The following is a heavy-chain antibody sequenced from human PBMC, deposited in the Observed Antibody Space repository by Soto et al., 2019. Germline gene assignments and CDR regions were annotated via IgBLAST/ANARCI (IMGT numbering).Heavy chain of an antibody. CDR3: ARELASSSWYWFDP. J-gene: IGHJ5*02. CDR2: INPNSGGT. D-gene: IGHD6-13*01. V-gene: IGHV1-2*04. Sequence: ASVKVSCKASGYTFTGYYMHWVRQAPGQGLEWMGWINPNSGGTNYAQKFQGWVTMTRDTSISTAYMELSRLRSDDTAVYYCARELASSSWYWFDPWGQGTLVTVSS. CDR1: GYTFTGYY.